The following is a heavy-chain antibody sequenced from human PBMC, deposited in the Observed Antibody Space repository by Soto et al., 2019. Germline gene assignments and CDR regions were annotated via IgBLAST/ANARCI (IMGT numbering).Heavy chain of an antibody. CDR1: GFTFSSYW. CDR3: VRGGTVLTTITGY. D-gene: IGHD5-12*01. Sequence: GGSLRLSCAASGFTFSSYWMSWVRQAPGKGLEWVANIKQDGSEKYYVDSVKGRFTISRDNAKNSLYLQMNSLRAEDTAVYRCVRGGTVLTTITGYWGQGTLVTVSS. CDR2: IKQDGSEK. J-gene: IGHJ4*02. V-gene: IGHV3-7*01.